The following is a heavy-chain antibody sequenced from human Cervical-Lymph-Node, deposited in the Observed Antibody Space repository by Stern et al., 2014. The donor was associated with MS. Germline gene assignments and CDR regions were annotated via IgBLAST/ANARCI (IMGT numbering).Heavy chain of an antibody. J-gene: IGHJ4*02. Sequence: EVHLVESGGGLAKPGGSLGLSWEASGLSFGAYWMSWVRRAQGKGLEWVAYIKQDGSEKYYLDSVKGRFTISRDNTKNSLSLQMNSLRAEDTAFYYCARGRDYFGPWGQGTLVTVSS. CDR1: GLSFGAYW. V-gene: IGHV3-7*01. CDR2: IKQDGSEK. CDR3: ARGRDYFGP.